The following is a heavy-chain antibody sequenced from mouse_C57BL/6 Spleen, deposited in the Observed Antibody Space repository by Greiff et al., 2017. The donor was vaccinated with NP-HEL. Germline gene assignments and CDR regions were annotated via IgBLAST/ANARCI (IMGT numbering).Heavy chain of an antibody. CDR2: ISDGGSYT. D-gene: IGHD6-5*01. CDR3: ARAYPRYIDV. CDR1: GFTFSSYS. J-gene: IGHJ1*03. Sequence: EVLLVESGGGLVKPGGSLKLSCAASGFTFSSYSMSWVRQTPETRLEWVANISDGGSYTYYPDNVKGRFTISRDNAKNNRYLQRRHLKAEDTAMYYYARAYPRYIDVWGTGTTVTVSS. V-gene: IGHV5-4*01.